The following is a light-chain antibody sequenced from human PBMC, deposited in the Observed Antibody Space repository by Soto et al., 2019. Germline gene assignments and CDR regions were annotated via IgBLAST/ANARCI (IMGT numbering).Light chain of an antibody. CDR3: QTYDTGVSGSI. CDR1: SSNIGAGYD. Sequence: VLTQPPSVTGAPGQRVALSCTGTSSNIGAGYDVHWYQHLPGTAPKLLIFGNINRPAGVPDRFSGSKSGTSASLAITGLQAADEGYYYCQTYDTGVSGSIFGGGTKVTVL. V-gene: IGLV1-40*01. CDR2: GNI. J-gene: IGLJ2*01.